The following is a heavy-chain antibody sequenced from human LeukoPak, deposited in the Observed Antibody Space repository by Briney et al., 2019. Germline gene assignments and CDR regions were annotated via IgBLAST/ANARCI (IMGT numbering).Heavy chain of an antibody. CDR2: IYYSGST. J-gene: IGHJ4*02. CDR3: ARADYYGSGSYI. D-gene: IGHD3-10*01. CDR1: LGSISSYY. V-gene: IGHV4-59*01. Sequence: SETLSLTCTVSLGSISSYYWSWIRQPPAKGLEWIGYIYYSGSTNYNPSLKSRVTISVDTSKNQFSLKLSSVTAADTAVYYCARADYYGSGSYIWGQGTLVTVSS.